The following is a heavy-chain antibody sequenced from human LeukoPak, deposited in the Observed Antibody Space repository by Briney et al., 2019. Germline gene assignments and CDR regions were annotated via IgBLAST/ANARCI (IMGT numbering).Heavy chain of an antibody. CDR2: ISYDGSNK. CDR3: AGNWIF. J-gene: IGHJ4*02. D-gene: IGHD1-20*01. Sequence: GGSLRLSCAASGFTFSSYGMHWVRQAPGKGLEWVAVISYDGSNKYYADSVKGRFTISRDNSKNTLYLQMNSLRVDDTAVYYCAGNWIFWGQGTLVTVSS. V-gene: IGHV3-30*03. CDR1: GFTFSSYG.